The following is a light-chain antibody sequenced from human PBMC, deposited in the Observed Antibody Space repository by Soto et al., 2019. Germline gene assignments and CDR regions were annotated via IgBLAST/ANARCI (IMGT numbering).Light chain of an antibody. J-gene: IGLJ2*01. CDR2: EVF. Sequence: QSALTQPASVSGSPGQSFTISCTGTSSDVGGYNYVSWYQHHPGKAPNLMIYEVFNRPSGVSNRFSGSKSGNTASLTISGLQAEDEGDYYCTSYASTTPHVVFGGGTKLTVL. CDR1: SSDVGGYNY. CDR3: TSYASTTPHVV. V-gene: IGLV2-14*01.